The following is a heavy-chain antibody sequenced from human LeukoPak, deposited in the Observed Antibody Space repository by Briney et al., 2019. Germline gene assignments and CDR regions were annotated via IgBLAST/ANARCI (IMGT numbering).Heavy chain of an antibody. V-gene: IGHV4-39*07. CDR1: GGSISSSSYY. Sequence: TSETLSLTCTVSGGSISSSSYYWGWIRQPPGKGLEWIGSFYYSGSTYYNPSLKSRVTISVDTSKNQFSLKLSSVTAADTAVYYCARDLYVVVPAAILGAFDIWGQGTMVTVSS. CDR3: ARDLYVVVPAAILGAFDI. D-gene: IGHD2-2*02. J-gene: IGHJ3*02. CDR2: FYYSGST.